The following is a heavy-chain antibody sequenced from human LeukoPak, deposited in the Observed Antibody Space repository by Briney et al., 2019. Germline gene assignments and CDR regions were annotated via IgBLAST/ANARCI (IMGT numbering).Heavy chain of an antibody. V-gene: IGHV4-4*07. D-gene: IGHD3-22*01. CDR3: ARVCGYYSPYFDY. CDR2: IYTSGST. J-gene: IGHJ4*02. CDR1: GVSISSYY. Sequence: SETLSLTCTASGVSISSYYWNWIRQPAGKGLEWIGRIYTSGSTNYNPSLKSRVTMSVDTSKNQFSLKLSSVTAADTAVYYCARVCGYYSPYFDYWGQGTLVTVSS.